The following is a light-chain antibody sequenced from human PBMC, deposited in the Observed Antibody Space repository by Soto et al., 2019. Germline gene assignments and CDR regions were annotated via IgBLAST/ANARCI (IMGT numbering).Light chain of an antibody. Sequence: VLTQSPATLSLSPGERATLSCRASQSVGNYLAWYQQKSGQAPSLLIYGASNRATDIPARFSGSGSGTDFTLTISSLEPEDFAVYYCQQRYNSWTFGQGTRVEIK. CDR1: QSVGNY. CDR3: QQRYNSWT. J-gene: IGKJ1*01. V-gene: IGKV3-11*01. CDR2: GAS.